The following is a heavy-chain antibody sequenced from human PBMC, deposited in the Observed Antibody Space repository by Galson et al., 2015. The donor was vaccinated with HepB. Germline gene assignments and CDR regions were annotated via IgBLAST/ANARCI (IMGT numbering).Heavy chain of an antibody. CDR2: ISAYNGHT. J-gene: IGHJ4*02. CDR3: GRGGYGGYALDY. Sequence: SVKVSCKASGYTFTSYSISWVRQAPGQGPEWMAWISAYNGHTNYAQKFQGRVTVTTDTSTSTVYMELRSLRADDTAVYNCGRGGYGGYALDYWGQGTLVTVSS. CDR1: GYTFTSYS. D-gene: IGHD5-12*01. V-gene: IGHV1-18*04.